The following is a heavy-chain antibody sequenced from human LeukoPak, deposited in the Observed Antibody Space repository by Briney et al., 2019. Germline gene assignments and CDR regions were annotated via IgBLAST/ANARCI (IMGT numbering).Heavy chain of an antibody. J-gene: IGHJ5*02. CDR2: MNPDSGNT. CDR3: ARYITMVRGGSWFDP. D-gene: IGHD3-10*01. CDR1: GYTFTNSD. Sequence: GASVKVPCKASGYTFTNSDINWVRQAAGQGLEWMGWMNPDSGNTGYARNFQGRVTMTRNTSISTAYMELSSLRSEDTAVYYCARYITMVRGGSWFDPWGQGTLVTVSS. V-gene: IGHV1-8*01.